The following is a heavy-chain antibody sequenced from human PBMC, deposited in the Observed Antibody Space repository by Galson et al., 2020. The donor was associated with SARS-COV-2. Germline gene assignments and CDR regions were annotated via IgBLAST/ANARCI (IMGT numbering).Heavy chain of an antibody. D-gene: IGHD6-13*01. Sequence: GGSLRLSCVASGFTFSTSAMHWVRQAPGKGLEWVAVISYDGSNRHYADSVKGRFTISRDNSKNTLYLQMNSLRAEDTAVYYCAREGRAAAGASATAFDYWGQGTLVTVSS. V-gene: IGHV3-30*14. CDR1: GFTFSTSA. J-gene: IGHJ4*02. CDR3: AREGRAAAGASATAFDY. CDR2: ISYDGSNR.